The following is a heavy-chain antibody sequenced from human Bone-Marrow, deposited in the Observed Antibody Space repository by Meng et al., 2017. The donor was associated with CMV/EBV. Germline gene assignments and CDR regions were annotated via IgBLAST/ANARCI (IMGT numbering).Heavy chain of an antibody. Sequence: ESLKISCTVSGGSISSYYWSWIRQPPGKGLEWIGYIYYSGSTNYNPSLKSRVTISVDTSKNQFSLKLSSVTAADTAVYYCARVADGKQQLVRTYYFDDWGQGTLVTVSS. D-gene: IGHD6-13*01. V-gene: IGHV4-59*01. J-gene: IGHJ4*02. CDR2: IYYSGST. CDR3: ARVADGKQQLVRTYYFDD. CDR1: GGSISSYY.